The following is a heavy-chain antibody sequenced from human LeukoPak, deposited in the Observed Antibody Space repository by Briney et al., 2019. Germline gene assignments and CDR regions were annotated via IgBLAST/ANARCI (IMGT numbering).Heavy chain of an antibody. CDR3: ARARRSGGSCYWGGLWFDP. D-gene: IGHD2-15*01. J-gene: IGHJ5*02. Sequence: ASVKVSCKASGYTFTSYAMNWVRQAPGQGLEWMGWINTNTGNPTYAQGFTGRFVFSLDTSVSTAYLQISSLKAEDTAVYYCARARRSGGSCYWGGLWFDPWGQGTLVTVSS. V-gene: IGHV7-4-1*02. CDR2: INTNTGNP. CDR1: GYTFTSYA.